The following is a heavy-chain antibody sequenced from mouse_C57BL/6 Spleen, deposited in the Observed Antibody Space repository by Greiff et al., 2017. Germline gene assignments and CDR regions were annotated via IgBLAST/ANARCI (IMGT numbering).Heavy chain of an antibody. Sequence: QVQLQQSGAELVKPGASVKISCKASGYAFSSYWMNWVKQRPGKGLEWIGQIYPGDGDTNYNGKFKGKAPLTADKSSSTSSMQRSSLTSEDSAVYYCARHYNGYYEGCDYWGQGTTLTVSS. CDR3: ARHYNGYYEGCDY. CDR1: GYAFSSYW. CDR2: IYPGDGDT. V-gene: IGHV1-80*01. J-gene: IGHJ2*01. D-gene: IGHD2-3*01.